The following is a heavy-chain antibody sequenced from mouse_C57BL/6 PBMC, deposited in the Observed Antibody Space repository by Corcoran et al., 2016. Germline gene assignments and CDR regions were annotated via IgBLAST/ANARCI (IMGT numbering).Heavy chain of an antibody. CDR3: ARWATTVVGYYAMDY. CDR2: IDPANGNT. V-gene: IGHV14-3*01. Sequence: EVQLQQSVAELVRPGASVKLSCTASGFNIKNTYIHWVKQRPEQGLEWIGRIDPANGNTKYAPKFQGKATITADTSSNTAYLQLSSLTSEDTAIYYCARWATTVVGYYAMDYWGQGTSVTVSS. CDR1: GFNIKNTY. J-gene: IGHJ4*01. D-gene: IGHD1-1*01.